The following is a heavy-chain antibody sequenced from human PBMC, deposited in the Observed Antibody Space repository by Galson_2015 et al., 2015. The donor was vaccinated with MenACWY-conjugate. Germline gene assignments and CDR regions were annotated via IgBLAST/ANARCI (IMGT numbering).Heavy chain of an antibody. CDR1: GYSFTTYG. CDR3: ARHPPGGRGMDV. CDR2: ISPGDSNT. V-gene: IGHV5-51*01. Sequence: QSGAEVKKPGESLKISCKTTGYSFTTYGIAWVRQMPGTGLEWMGLISPGDSNTRYSPSFQGQVTISADKSISTAYLQWSSLKASDTAMYYCARHPPGGRGMDVWGQGTTVTVSS. D-gene: IGHD1-26*01. J-gene: IGHJ6*02.